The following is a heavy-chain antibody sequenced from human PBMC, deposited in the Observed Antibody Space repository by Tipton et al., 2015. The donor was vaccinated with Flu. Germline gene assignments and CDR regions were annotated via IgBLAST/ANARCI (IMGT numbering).Heavy chain of an antibody. V-gene: IGHV6-1*01. Sequence: GLVKPSQTLSLTCAISGDSVSSNSAAWNWIRQSPSRGLEWLGRTYYRSKWYNDYAVSVESRITINPDTSENQFSLQLNSVTPEDTAVYYCAREVAYYYDSSGYYYEWGYFDYWGQGTLVTVSS. D-gene: IGHD3-22*01. CDR1: GDSVSSNSAA. J-gene: IGHJ4*02. CDR3: AREVAYYYDSSGYYYEWGYFDY. CDR2: TYYRSKWYN.